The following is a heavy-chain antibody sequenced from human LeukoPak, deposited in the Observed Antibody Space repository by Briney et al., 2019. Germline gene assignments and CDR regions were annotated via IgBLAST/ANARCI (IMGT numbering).Heavy chain of an antibody. CDR2: IRSKANSYAT. Sequence: GGSLRLSCAASGFTFSNYAMNWVRHAPGKGLEWVGRIRSKANSYATAYAASVKGRFTISRDDSKNTAYLQMNSLKTEDTAVYYCTRLYGDYAYYFDYWGQGTLVTVSS. J-gene: IGHJ4*02. D-gene: IGHD4-17*01. V-gene: IGHV3-73*01. CDR1: GFTFSNYA. CDR3: TRLYGDYAYYFDY.